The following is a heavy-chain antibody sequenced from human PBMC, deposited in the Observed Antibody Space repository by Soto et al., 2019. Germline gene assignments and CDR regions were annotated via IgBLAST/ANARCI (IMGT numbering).Heavy chain of an antibody. V-gene: IGHV3-66*01. CDR2: IYSGGST. Sequence: EVQLVESGGGLVQPGGSLRLSCAASGFTVSTKYMSWVRQAPGKGLEWVSDIYSGGSTFYADSVRGRFTISRDNSKNTVNLQMNSLRAEATAVYYCARDPWAADYWGQGTLVTVSS. CDR1: GFTVSTKY. CDR3: ARDPWAADY. J-gene: IGHJ4*02. D-gene: IGHD3-16*01.